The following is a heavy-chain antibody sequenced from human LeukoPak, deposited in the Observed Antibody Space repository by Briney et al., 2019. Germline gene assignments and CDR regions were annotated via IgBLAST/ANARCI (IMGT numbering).Heavy chain of an antibody. J-gene: IGHJ3*02. CDR2: IRGSGGGT. D-gene: IGHD4-17*01. CDR3: ARDPNGDYIGAFDM. CDR1: GFIFSNYA. Sequence: TGGSLRLSCAASGFIFSNYALMWLRQSPGKGLEWVSAIRGSGGGTFYADSVKGRFTISRDNSKNTLYLQMSGLRAEDTAVYYCARDPNGDYIGAFDMWGRGTLVTVSS. V-gene: IGHV3-23*01.